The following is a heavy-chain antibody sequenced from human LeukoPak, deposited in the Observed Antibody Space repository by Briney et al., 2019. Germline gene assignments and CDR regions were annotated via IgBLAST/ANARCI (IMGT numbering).Heavy chain of an antibody. CDR2: IYSSGSA. Sequence: SETLSLTCTVSGGSINSYYWSWIRQPAGKGLEWIGRIYSSGSANYNPSLKSRVSMSVDTSKNQFSLKLTSVTAADTAVYYCARGGKATVVTMWGQGILVTVSS. V-gene: IGHV4-4*07. CDR1: GGSINSYY. CDR3: ARGGKATVVTM. J-gene: IGHJ4*02. D-gene: IGHD4-23*01.